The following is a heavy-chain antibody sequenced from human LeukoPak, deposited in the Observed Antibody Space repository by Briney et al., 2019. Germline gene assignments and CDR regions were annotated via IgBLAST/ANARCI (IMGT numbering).Heavy chain of an antibody. V-gene: IGHV4-39*01. CDR1: GGSISSSSYY. CDR2: IYYSGST. Sequence: PSETLSLTCTVSGGSISSSSYYWGWIRQPPGKGLEWIGSIYYSGSTYYNPSLKSRVTISVDTSKNQFSLKLSSVTAADTAVYYCASIRFYYNWNDIDYWGQGTLVTVSS. J-gene: IGHJ4*02. D-gene: IGHD1-1*01. CDR3: ASIRFYYNWNDIDY.